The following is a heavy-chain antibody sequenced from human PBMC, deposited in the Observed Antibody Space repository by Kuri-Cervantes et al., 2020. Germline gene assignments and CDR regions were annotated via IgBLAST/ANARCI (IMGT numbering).Heavy chain of an antibody. D-gene: IGHD6-19*01. Sequence: ESLKISCTVSGGSISSSSHYWGWIRQPPGKGLEWIGSIYYSGSTYYNPSLKSRVTISVDASKNQFSLKLSSVTAADTAVYYCASWWLVRRYFDYWGQGTLVTVSS. CDR3: ASWWLVRRYFDY. CDR1: GGSISSSSHY. J-gene: IGHJ4*02. V-gene: IGHV4-39*07. CDR2: IYYSGST.